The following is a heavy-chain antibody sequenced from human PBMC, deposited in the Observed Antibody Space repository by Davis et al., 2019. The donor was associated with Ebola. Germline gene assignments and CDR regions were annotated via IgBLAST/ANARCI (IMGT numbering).Heavy chain of an antibody. CDR2: ISAFKGKT. CDR3: ARSTYDILIDFDF. V-gene: IGHV1-18*04. Sequence: AASVKVSCKAFGYSFVTYGISWVRKAPGQGLEWMGWISAFKGKTHYAQKFQGRMTLTTDTPTSTAYMELESLRSDDTAVYYCARSTYDILIDFDFWGQGTLVTVSS. D-gene: IGHD3-9*01. J-gene: IGHJ4*02. CDR1: GYSFVTYG.